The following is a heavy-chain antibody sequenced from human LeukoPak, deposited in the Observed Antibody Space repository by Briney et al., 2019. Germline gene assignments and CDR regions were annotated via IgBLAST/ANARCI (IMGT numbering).Heavy chain of an antibody. CDR1: GGTFSSYA. D-gene: IGHD2-15*01. Sequence: AASVKVSCKASGGTFSSYAISWVRQAPGQGLEWMGRIIPILGIANYAQKFQGRVTITADKSTSTAYMELSRLRSEDTAVYYCARDSLGYCSGGSCSIANYWGQGTLVTVSS. V-gene: IGHV1-69*04. CDR2: IIPILGIA. J-gene: IGHJ4*02. CDR3: ARDSLGYCSGGSCSIANY.